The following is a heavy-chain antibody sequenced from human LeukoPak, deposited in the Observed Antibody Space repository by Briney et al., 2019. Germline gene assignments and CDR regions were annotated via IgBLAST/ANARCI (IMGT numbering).Heavy chain of an antibody. CDR2: ISYDGSNK. V-gene: IGHV3-30-3*01. J-gene: IGHJ4*02. CDR1: GFTFSSYA. D-gene: IGHD3-16*02. CDR3: VVIPFDY. Sequence: PGGSLRLSCAASGFTFSSYAMHWVRQAPGKGLEWVAVISYDGSNKYYADSVKGRFTISRDNSKNTLYLQMNSLRAEDTAVYYCVVIPFDYWGQGTLVTVSS.